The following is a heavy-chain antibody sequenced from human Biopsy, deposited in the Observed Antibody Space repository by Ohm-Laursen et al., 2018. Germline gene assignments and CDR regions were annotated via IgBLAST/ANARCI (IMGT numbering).Heavy chain of an antibody. J-gene: IGHJ6*02. CDR2: IYYSVMT. D-gene: IGHD4-11*01. CDR1: GDSVTKYY. Sequence: SDTLSLTCTVSGDSVTKYYWIWIRQPPGKGLEWIGHIYYSVMTNYNPSLQSRVYISVDTSRNQVSRTLSSVTAADTAVYYCARDSGILNYGNFEYYHYYGMDVWGQGTKVTVSS. V-gene: IGHV4-59*02. CDR3: ARDSGILNYGNFEYYHYYGMDV.